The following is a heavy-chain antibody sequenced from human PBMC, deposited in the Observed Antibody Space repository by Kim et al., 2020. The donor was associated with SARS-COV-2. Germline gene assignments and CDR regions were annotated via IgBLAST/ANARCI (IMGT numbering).Heavy chain of an antibody. D-gene: IGHD6-19*01. Sequence: SETLSLTCAVYGGSFSGYYWSWIRQPPGKGLEWIGEINHSGSTNYNPSLKSRVTISVDTSKNQFSLKLSSVTAADTAVYYCARVDGSGWYWGVVRDYYYGMDVWGQGTTVTVSS. V-gene: IGHV4-34*01. CDR3: ARVDGSGWYWGVVRDYYYGMDV. CDR1: GGSFSGYY. CDR2: INHSGST. J-gene: IGHJ6*02.